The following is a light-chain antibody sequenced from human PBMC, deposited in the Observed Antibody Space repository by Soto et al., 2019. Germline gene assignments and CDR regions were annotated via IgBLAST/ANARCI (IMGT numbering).Light chain of an antibody. V-gene: IGKV3-20*01. CDR1: QSVSNNY. Sequence: IVLTLSPGTLSLSQGERATLSCSASQSVSNNYLAWYQQKPGQAPRLLIYGASNRATGIPDRFSGSGSGTDFTLTISRLEPEDFEVYYCQQYNNWSAITFGQGTRL. J-gene: IGKJ5*01. CDR2: GAS. CDR3: QQYNNWSAIT.